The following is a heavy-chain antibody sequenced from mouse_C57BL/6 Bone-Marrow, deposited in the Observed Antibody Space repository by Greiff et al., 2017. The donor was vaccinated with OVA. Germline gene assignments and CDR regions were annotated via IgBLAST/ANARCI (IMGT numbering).Heavy chain of an antibody. V-gene: IGHV1-47*01. CDR3: ARKASYYGSSYGYFDY. J-gene: IGHJ2*01. CDR1: GYTFTTYP. D-gene: IGHD1-1*01. Sequence: QVQLQQSGAELVKPGASVKMSCKASGYTFTTYPIEWMKQNHGKSLEWIGNFHPYNDDTKYNEKFKGKATLTVEKSSSTVYLELSRLTSDDSAVYYCARKASYYGSSYGYFDYWGQGTTLTVSS. CDR2: FHPYNDDT.